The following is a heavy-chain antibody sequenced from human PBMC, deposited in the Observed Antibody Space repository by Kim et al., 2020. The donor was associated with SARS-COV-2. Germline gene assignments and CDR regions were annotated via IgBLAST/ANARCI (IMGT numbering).Heavy chain of an antibody. D-gene: IGHD6-19*01. J-gene: IGHJ4*02. CDR3: AKGAGAPFFFDY. Sequence: YDADSVKVRFTISRDNSKNTLFLQMTNLRAEDTAVYYCAKGAGAPFFFDYWGQGTLVTVSS. V-gene: IGHV3-23*01.